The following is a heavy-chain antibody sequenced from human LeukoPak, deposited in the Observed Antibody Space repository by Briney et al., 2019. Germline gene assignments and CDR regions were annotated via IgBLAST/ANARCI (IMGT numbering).Heavy chain of an antibody. CDR1: GGSISSYY. CDR2: IYYSGST. J-gene: IGHJ4*02. V-gene: IGHV4-59*01. Sequence: SETLSLTFTVSGGSISSYYWSWIRQPPGKGLEWIGYIYYSGSTNYNPSLKSRVTISVDTSKNQFSLKLSSVTAADTAVYYCARDGEAYSSRIDYWGQGTLVTVSS. CDR3: ARDGEAYSSRIDY. D-gene: IGHD2-2*01.